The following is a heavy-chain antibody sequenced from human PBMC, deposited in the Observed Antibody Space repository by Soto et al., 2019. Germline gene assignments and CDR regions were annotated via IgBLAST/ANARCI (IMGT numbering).Heavy chain of an antibody. CDR2: ISYDGSNK. Sequence: GGSLRLSCAASGFTFSSYGMHWVRQAPGKGLEWVAVISYDGSNKYYADSVKGRFTISRDNSKNTLYLQMNSLRAEDTAVYYCAKSPWSGYLDYWGQGTLVTVSS. D-gene: IGHD3-3*01. J-gene: IGHJ4*02. CDR3: AKSPWSGYLDY. V-gene: IGHV3-30*18. CDR1: GFTFSSYG.